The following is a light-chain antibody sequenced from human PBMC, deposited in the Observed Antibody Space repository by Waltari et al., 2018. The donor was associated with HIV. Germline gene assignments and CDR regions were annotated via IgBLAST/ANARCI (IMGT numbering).Light chain of an antibody. J-gene: IGLJ3*02. CDR3: ASFTTRGTAV. CDR1: SSDVGASNH. CDR2: DVI. Sequence: QSALTPPASVSGSPGQSITISCTGTSSDVGASNHVSWYQQHPGTAPRVMIYDVISRPSGVSDRFSGSKSGNTASLTISGLQTEDEADYYCASFTTRGTAVFGGGTKLTVL. V-gene: IGLV2-14*03.